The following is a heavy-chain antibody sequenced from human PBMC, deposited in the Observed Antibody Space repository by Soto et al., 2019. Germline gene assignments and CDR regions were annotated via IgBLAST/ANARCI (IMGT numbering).Heavy chain of an antibody. CDR2: IYYSGST. CDR3: ARQGTDYYGSGRPPQDYYGMDV. J-gene: IGHJ6*02. Sequence: PSETLSLTCTVSGGSISSSSYYWGWIRQPPGKGLEWIGSIYYSGSTYYNPSLKSRVTISVDTSKNQFSLKLSSVTAADTAVYYCARQGTDYYGSGRPPQDYYGMDVWGQGTTVTVSS. D-gene: IGHD3-10*01. V-gene: IGHV4-39*01. CDR1: GGSISSSSYY.